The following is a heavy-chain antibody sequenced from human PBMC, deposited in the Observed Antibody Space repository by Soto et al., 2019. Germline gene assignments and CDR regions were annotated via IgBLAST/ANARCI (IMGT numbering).Heavy chain of an antibody. CDR3: ARDWGYCSGGSCYAFVNWFHP. CDR2: INPSGGST. CDR1: GYTFTSYY. J-gene: IGHJ5*02. D-gene: IGHD2-15*01. V-gene: IGHV1-46*03. Sequence: ASVKVSWKASGYTFTSYYMHWVRQAPGQGLEWMGIINPSGGSTSYAQKFQGRATMTRDTSTSTVYMELSSLRSEDTAVYYCARDWGYCSGGSCYAFVNWFHPWGQGTLVTVS.